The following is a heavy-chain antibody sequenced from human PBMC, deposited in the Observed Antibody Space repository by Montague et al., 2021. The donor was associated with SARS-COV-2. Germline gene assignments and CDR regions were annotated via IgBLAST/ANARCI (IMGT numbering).Heavy chain of an antibody. V-gene: IGHV4-59*01. D-gene: IGHD3-10*01. CDR1: GGSISNYY. Sequence: SETLSLTCTVSGGSISNYYWSWIRQPPGKGLEWIGYIYYSGSTNYNPSLKSRVTISVDTSKSQFSLKLSSVTAADTAVYYCARVKLGLYYGFGVSAHFDYWGQGTLVTVSS. J-gene: IGHJ4*02. CDR2: IYYSGST. CDR3: ARVKLGLYYGFGVSAHFDY.